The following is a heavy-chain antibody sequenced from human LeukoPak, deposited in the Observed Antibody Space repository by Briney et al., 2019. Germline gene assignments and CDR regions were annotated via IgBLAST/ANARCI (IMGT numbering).Heavy chain of an antibody. D-gene: IGHD6-13*01. CDR2: IKQDGSET. V-gene: IGHV3-7*01. CDR1: GLTFSSYR. J-gene: IGHJ5*02. CDR3: ARSLEVAAAGTWWFDP. Sequence: PGGSLRLSCAASGLTFSSYRMSWVRQAPGKGLEWVSSIKQDGSETYSVDSVKGRFTISRDNAKNSLYLQMNSLRAEDTAVYYCARSLEVAAAGTWWFDPWCQGTLVTVSS.